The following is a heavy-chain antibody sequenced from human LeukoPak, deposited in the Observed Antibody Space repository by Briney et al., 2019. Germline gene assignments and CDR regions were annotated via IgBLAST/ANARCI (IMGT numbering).Heavy chain of an antibody. CDR3: TPSLYDILTGSDY. J-gene: IGHJ4*02. Sequence: PGGSLRLSCAASGLTFSGSAMHWVRQAPGKGLEWVGRIRSKANSYATAYAASVKGRFTISRDESKNTAYLRMNSLKTEDTAVYYCTPSLYDILTGSDYWGQGTLVTVSS. D-gene: IGHD3-9*01. V-gene: IGHV3-73*01. CDR1: GLTFSGSA. CDR2: IRSKANSYAT.